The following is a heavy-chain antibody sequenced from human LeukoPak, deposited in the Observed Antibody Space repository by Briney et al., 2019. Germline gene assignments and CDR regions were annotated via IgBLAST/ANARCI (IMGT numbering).Heavy chain of an antibody. CDR1: GFTFSSYA. V-gene: IGHV3-30-3*01. D-gene: IGHD3-22*01. CDR3: ARVILNYDSSGYYYGKFDY. J-gene: IGHJ4*02. CDR2: ISYDGSNK. Sequence: GGSLRLSCAASGFTFSSYAMHWVRQAPGKGLEWVAVISYDGSNKYYADSVKGRFTISRDNSKNTLYLQMNSLRAEDTAVYYCARVILNYDSSGYYYGKFDYWGQGTLVTVS.